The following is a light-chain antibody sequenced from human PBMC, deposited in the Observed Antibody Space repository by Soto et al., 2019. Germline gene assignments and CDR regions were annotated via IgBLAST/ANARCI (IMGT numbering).Light chain of an antibody. CDR2: AAS. J-gene: IGKJ4*01. V-gene: IGKV1D-12*01. CDR1: QGINNW. CDR3: QAANNCPTT. Sequence: DIQMTQSPSSVSASVGDTVTITCRASQGINNWLSWYQQKPGKAPKLLIYAASSLQSGITSRFSGCGSGTDFTLSISSLQPEDWATYYCQAANNCPTTFGGGTKVEIK.